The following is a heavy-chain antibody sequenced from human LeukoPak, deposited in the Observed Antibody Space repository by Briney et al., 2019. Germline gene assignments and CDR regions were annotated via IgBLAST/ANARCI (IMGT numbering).Heavy chain of an antibody. V-gene: IGHV3-66*04. D-gene: IGHD2-15*01. CDR3: ARRSWSYGMDV. J-gene: IGHJ6*02. CDR2: TASGGDT. CDR1: GFIFSANY. Sequence: GGSLRLSCAASGFIFSANYMTWVRQAPGVGLEWVSVTASGGDTDYADSVKARFTISRDKPKNTLYLQMNSLRAEDTAVYYCARRSWSYGMDVWGQGTTVTVSS.